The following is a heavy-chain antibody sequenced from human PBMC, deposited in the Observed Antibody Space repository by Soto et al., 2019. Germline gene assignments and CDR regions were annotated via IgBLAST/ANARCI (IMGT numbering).Heavy chain of an antibody. J-gene: IGHJ6*01. Sequence: SQSHSVTCSISGDGVSSNSAAWNWVRQSPSRGLEWLGRTYYRSKWKTDYAVSVRGRITINPDTSKNQFSLQLNSVTPEDTAVYYCARDISKTFFTSAGASYY. CDR1: GDGVSSNSAA. CDR2: TYYRSKWKT. V-gene: IGHV6-1*01. D-gene: IGHD2-15*01. CDR3: ARDISKTFFTSAGASYY.